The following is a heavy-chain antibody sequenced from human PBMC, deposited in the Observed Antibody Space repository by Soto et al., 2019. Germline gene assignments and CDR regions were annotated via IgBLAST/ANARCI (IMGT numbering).Heavy chain of an antibody. D-gene: IGHD3-9*01. V-gene: IGHV2-5*02. CDR2: IYWDDDK. J-gene: IGHJ3*02. Sequence: QITLKESGPTLVKPTQTLTLTCTFSGFSLTTSAVGVGWIRQPPGKALEWLALIYWDDDKRYSPSLKSRLTITKDTSKNQVVLTMTNMDPVDTATYYCAHFDRPGASDICGQGTMVTVSS. CDR1: GFSLTTSAVG. CDR3: AHFDRPGASDI.